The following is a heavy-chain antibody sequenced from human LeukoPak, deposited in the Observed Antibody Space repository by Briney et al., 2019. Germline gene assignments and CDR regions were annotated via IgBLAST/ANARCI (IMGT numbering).Heavy chain of an antibody. Sequence: GESLQISCQGSGYSFTSYWIGWVRQMPGKGLEWMGIIYPGDSDTRYSPSFQGQVTISADKSISTAYLQWSSLKASDTAMYYCARHGSAVAGTGYYYYGMDVWGQGTTVTVSS. D-gene: IGHD6-19*01. CDR1: GYSFTSYW. CDR3: ARHGSAVAGTGYYYYGMDV. V-gene: IGHV5-51*01. CDR2: IYPGDSDT. J-gene: IGHJ6*02.